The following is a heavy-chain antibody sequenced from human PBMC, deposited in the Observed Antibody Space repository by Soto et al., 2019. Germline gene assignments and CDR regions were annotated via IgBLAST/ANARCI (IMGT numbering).Heavy chain of an antibody. Sequence: EVQLVESGGGLVQLGRSLRLSCAASGFTFDNYAMHWVRQAPGKGLEWVSGISWNSGNIGYADSVKGRFTISRDNAKNSLYLQMNSLRAEDTAFYYCAHGPYSNYDYHYMDVWGKGTTVTVSS. V-gene: IGHV3-9*01. CDR2: ISWNSGNI. CDR1: GFTFDNYA. CDR3: AHGPYSNYDYHYMDV. J-gene: IGHJ6*03. D-gene: IGHD4-4*01.